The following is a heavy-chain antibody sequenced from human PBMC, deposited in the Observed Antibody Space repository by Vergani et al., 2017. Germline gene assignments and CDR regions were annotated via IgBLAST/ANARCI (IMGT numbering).Heavy chain of an antibody. D-gene: IGHD6-19*01. CDR2: ISSSSSYI. Sequence: EVQLVESGGGLVKPGGSLRLSCAASGFTFSSYSMNWVRQAPGKGLEWVSSISSSSSYIYYAESVKGRFTISRDNAKNSLYLQMNSLRAEDTAVYYCARDLWTAVAGTDYYYMDVWGKGTTVTVSS. V-gene: IGHV3-21*01. J-gene: IGHJ6*03. CDR1: GFTFSSYS. CDR3: ARDLWTAVAGTDYYYMDV.